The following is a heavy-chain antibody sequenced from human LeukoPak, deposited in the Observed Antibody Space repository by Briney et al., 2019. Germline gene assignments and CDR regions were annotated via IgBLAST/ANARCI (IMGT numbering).Heavy chain of an antibody. CDR1: GFTFSDYY. V-gene: IGHV3-11*04. CDR3: ARELWDYYDSSGSYYMDV. Sequence: KPGGSLRLSCAASGFTFSDYYMSWIRQAPGKGLEWVSYISSSGSTIYYADSVKGRFTISRDNAKNSLYQQMNSLRAEDTAVYYCARELWDYYDSSGSYYMDVWGKGTTVTVSS. CDR2: ISSSGSTI. D-gene: IGHD3-22*01. J-gene: IGHJ6*03.